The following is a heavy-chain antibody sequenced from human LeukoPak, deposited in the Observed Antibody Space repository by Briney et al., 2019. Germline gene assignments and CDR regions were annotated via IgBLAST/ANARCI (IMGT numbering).Heavy chain of an antibody. CDR2: INHSGST. D-gene: IGHD2-15*01. V-gene: IGHV4-34*01. CDR3: ARGRPYFSDGSCYANWFDP. J-gene: IGHJ5*02. Sequence: SETLSLTCAVYGGSFSCYYWTWIRQPPGKGLEWIGEINHSGSTNYNPSLKSRVTISVDTSKNQFSLKLSSVTAADTAVYYCARGRPYFSDGSCYANWFDPWGQGTLVTVSS. CDR1: GGSFSCYY.